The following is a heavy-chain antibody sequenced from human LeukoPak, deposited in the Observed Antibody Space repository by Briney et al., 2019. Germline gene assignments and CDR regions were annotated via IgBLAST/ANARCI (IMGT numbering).Heavy chain of an antibody. CDR1: GFTFSDYY. J-gene: IGHJ3*02. V-gene: IGHV3-11*01. CDR2: ISSGGSNI. D-gene: IGHD3-22*01. CDR3: ARDFLYYYDSSGFQRAHDAFDI. Sequence: GGSLRLSCAASGFTFSDYYMSWIRQAPGKGREWVSYISSGGSNIYYAYSVKGRFTISRDNAKNSLYLQMNSLRAEDTDVYYCARDFLYYYDSSGFQRAHDAFDIWGQGTMVTVSS.